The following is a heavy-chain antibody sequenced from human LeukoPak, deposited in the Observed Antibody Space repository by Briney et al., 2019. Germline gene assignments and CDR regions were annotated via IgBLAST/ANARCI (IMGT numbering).Heavy chain of an antibody. CDR1: GFTFSSYA. CDR2: ISYDGSNK. Sequence: PGRSLRLSCAASGFTFSSYAMHWVRQAPGKGLEWVAVISYDGSNKYYADSVKGRFTISRDNSKNTLYLQMNSLRAEDTAVYYCAKVISSGFHYYGMDVWGQGTTVTVSS. J-gene: IGHJ6*02. D-gene: IGHD6-19*01. V-gene: IGHV3-30-3*01. CDR3: AKVISSGFHYYGMDV.